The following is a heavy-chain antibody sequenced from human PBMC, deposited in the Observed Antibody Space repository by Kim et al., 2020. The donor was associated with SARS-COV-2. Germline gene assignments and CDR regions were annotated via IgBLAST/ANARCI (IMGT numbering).Heavy chain of an antibody. J-gene: IGHJ5*02. Sequence: GGSLRLSCAASGFTFSSYSMNWVRQAPGKGLEWVSYISSGGSTMFYADSVKGRFTISRDNAKNSLYLQMNSLRAEDTAVYYCAREYRYCSDPWGQGTLVTVSS. CDR2: ISSGGSTM. V-gene: IGHV3-48*04. D-gene: IGHD2-15*01. CDR3: AREYRYCSDP. CDR1: GFTFSSYS.